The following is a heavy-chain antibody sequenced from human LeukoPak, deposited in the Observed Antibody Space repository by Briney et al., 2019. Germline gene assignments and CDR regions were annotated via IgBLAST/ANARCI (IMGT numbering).Heavy chain of an antibody. J-gene: IGHJ6*03. V-gene: IGHV4-34*01. Sequence: SETLSLTCAVYGGSFSGYYWSWIRQPPGKGLEWIGEINHSGSTNYNPSLKSRVTISVDTSKNQFSLKLSSVTAADTAVYYCARLGVGWLRAYYMDVWGKGTTVTISS. CDR2: INHSGST. D-gene: IGHD5-12*01. CDR3: ARLGVGWLRAYYMDV. CDR1: GGSFSGYY.